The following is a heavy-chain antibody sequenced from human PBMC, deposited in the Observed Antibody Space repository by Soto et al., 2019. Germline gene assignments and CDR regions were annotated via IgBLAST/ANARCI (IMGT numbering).Heavy chain of an antibody. V-gene: IGHV3-23*01. CDR2: ISGSGGNT. CDR3: ALGWYFDL. J-gene: IGHJ2*01. CDR1: GFTFSSYA. Sequence: EVHLLESGGGLVQPGGSLRLSCAASGFTFSSYALSWGRQAPGKGLEWVSGISGSGGNTYYADSVKGRFTISRDDSKNTLFLQMNSLRAEDTAVYYCALGWYFDLWGRGTLVTVSS. D-gene: IGHD7-27*01.